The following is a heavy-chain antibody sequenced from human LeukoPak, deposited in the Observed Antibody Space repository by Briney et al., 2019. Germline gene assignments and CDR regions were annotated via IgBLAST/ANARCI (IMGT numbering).Heavy chain of an antibody. CDR2: HKHSGSP. CDR1: GGPFSGYY. J-gene: IGHJ5*02. V-gene: IGHV4-34*01. Sequence: SETLPLTCAVYGGPFSGYYWSWLRPPTGKGLEWIGEHKHSGSPLHNPSLQSRVTISVGTSKNQFSLKLSSVTAADTAVYYCARGYGRGYQLLINNWFDPWGQGTLVTVSS. D-gene: IGHD2-2*01. CDR3: ARGYGRGYQLLINNWFDP.